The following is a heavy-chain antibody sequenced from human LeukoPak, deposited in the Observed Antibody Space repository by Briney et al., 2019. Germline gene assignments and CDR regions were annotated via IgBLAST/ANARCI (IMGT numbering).Heavy chain of an antibody. D-gene: IGHD5-12*01. CDR2: IVVGSGNT. J-gene: IGHJ4*02. V-gene: IGHV1-58*02. CDR1: GFTFTSSA. CDR3: AAVGLGRTPGYSGYDQSFDY. Sequence: SVKVSCKASGFTFTSSAMQWVRQARGQRLEWIGWIVVGSGNTNYAQKFQERVTITRDMSTSTAYMELSSLRSEDTAVYYCAAVGLGRTPGYSGYDQSFDYWGQGTLVTVSS.